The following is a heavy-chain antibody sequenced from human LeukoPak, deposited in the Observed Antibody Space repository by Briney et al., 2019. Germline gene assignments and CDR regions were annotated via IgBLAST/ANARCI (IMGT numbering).Heavy chain of an antibody. CDR1: GFTFSDYY. V-gene: IGHV3-23*01. CDR2: ISGSGGST. D-gene: IGHD3-9*01. CDR3: ATDFDWLLYSDY. Sequence: GGSLRLSCAASGFTFSDYYMSWIRQAPGKGLEWVSAISGSGGSTYYADSVKGRFTISRDNSKNTLYLQMNSLRAEGTAVYYCATDFDWLLYSDYWGQGTLVTVSS. J-gene: IGHJ4*02.